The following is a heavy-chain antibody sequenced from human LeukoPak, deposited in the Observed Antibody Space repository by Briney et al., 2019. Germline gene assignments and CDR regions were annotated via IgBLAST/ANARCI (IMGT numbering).Heavy chain of an antibody. D-gene: IGHD3-22*01. V-gene: IGHV4-30-4*01. Sequence: KTSQTLSLTCTVSGGSISSGDYYWSWIRQPPGKGLEWIGYIYYSGSTYYNPSLKSRVTISVDTSKNQFSLKLSSVTAADTAVYYCARDKKDYYDSSGYYYFAFDIWGQGTMVNVSS. J-gene: IGHJ3*02. CDR1: GGSISSGDYY. CDR2: IYYSGST. CDR3: ARDKKDYYDSSGYYYFAFDI.